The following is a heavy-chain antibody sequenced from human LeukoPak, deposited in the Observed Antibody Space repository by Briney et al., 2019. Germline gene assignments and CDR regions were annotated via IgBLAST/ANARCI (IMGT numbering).Heavy chain of an antibody. CDR2: ISAYNGNT. CDR3: ARYGSGYCPAWELDY. D-gene: IGHD3-10*01. Sequence: ASLKVSCKASGYTFTSYGISWVRQAPGQGLEWMSCISAYNGNTNYAQKLQGRVTMTTDTSTSTAYMELRSLTSDETAMYYCARYGSGYCPAWELDYWGQGTLVTVSS. J-gene: IGHJ4*02. V-gene: IGHV1-18*01. CDR1: GYTFTSYG.